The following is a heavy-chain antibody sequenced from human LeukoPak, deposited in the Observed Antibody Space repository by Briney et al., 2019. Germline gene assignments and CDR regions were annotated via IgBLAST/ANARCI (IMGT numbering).Heavy chain of an antibody. V-gene: IGHV3-74*01. Sequence: GGSLRLSCAASGFTFSTYWMHWVRQAPGKGLVWVSRINSDGTSTSYADSVKGRFTISRDNAKNTLYLQMNSLRAEDAAVYYCVRRYSSSWYTFDYWGQGTLVTVSS. CDR1: GFTFSTYW. D-gene: IGHD6-13*01. CDR2: INSDGTST. CDR3: VRRYSSSWYTFDY. J-gene: IGHJ4*02.